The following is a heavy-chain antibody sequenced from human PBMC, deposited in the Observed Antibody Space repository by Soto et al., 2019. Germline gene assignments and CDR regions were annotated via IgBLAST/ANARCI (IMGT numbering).Heavy chain of an antibody. V-gene: IGHV5-51*01. J-gene: IGHJ4*02. CDR2: IYPGNSEP. CDR3: ARISGQFGY. D-gene: IGHD3-10*01. Sequence: PGESLKISCKGSGYSFISLWLGWVRQMPRKGLEWMGIIYPGNSEPRYSPAFQGQVTISADKSISTAYLQWNSLKASDSAMYYCARISGQFGYWGQGILVTVSS. CDR1: GYSFISLW.